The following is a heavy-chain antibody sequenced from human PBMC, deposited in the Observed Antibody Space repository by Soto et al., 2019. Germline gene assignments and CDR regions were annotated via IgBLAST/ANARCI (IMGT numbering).Heavy chain of an antibody. CDR1: GFTLSSFS. D-gene: IGHD3-10*01. Sequence: QVQLVESGGGVVQPGRSLRLSCASSGFTLSSFSLHWVRQPPGKGLEWVAVISQDGGSEYYADSVRGRFTISRDHSRSTLYLEMNSLRTEDTAVYFCARDVGFGESSPRTYYYYVMDVWGRGTTVTVSS. CDR2: ISQDGGSE. CDR3: ARDVGFGESSPRTYYYYVMDV. J-gene: IGHJ6*02. V-gene: IGHV3-30*04.